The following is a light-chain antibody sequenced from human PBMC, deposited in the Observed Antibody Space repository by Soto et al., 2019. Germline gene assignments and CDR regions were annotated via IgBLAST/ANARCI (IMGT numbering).Light chain of an antibody. CDR2: DAS. J-gene: IGKJ3*01. CDR1: QDISNY. CDR3: QQYDNLPPFT. V-gene: IGKV1-33*01. Sequence: DIQMTQSPSSLSASVGDRVTITCQASQDISNYLNWYQQKPGKAPKLLIYDASKLETGVPSRFSGSGSWTDFTFTISSLQPEDIATYSCQQYDNLPPFTFGPGTKVDIK.